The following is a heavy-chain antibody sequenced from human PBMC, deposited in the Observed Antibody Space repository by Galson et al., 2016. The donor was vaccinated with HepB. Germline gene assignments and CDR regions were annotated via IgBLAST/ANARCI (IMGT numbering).Heavy chain of an antibody. D-gene: IGHD6-19*01. J-gene: IGHJ4*02. V-gene: IGHV3-21*04. CDR2: ISSSSNYI. CDR1: GFSFSTYS. CDR3: VAGAGWLPDY. Sequence: SLRLSCAASGFSFSTYSMNWVRQAPGKGLEWVSCISSSSNYIYYAGRFTISRDNAKNSAYLQMNNVKAEDTAIYYCVAGAGWLPDYWGQGTLVSVSS.